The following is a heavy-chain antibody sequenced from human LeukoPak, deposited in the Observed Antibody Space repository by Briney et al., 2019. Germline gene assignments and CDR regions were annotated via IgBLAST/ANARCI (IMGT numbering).Heavy chain of an antibody. CDR1: GYTFTGYY. J-gene: IGHJ4*02. V-gene: IGHV1-2*02. CDR2: INPNSGGT. Sequence: ASVKVSCKASGYTFTGYYMHWVRQAPGQGLEWMGWINPNSGGTNYAQKFQGRVTMTRDTSTSTVYMELSSLRSEDTAVYYCAKDWGIYDFWSGPYYWGQGTLVTVSS. D-gene: IGHD3-3*01. CDR3: AKDWGIYDFWSGPYY.